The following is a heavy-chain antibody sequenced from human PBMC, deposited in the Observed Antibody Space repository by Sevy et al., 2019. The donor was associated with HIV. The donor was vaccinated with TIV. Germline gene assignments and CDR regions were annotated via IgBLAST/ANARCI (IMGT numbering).Heavy chain of an antibody. Sequence: GPSVKVSCKASGYSFSSHAMQWVRQAPGQSPECMGWINSGNDDTKYFQKFKGRLTITRDTSASTVYMELSGLTTEDTAVYYCATMIFGTKYYHFGLDVWGQGTTVTVSS. CDR3: ATMIFGTKYYHFGLDV. V-gene: IGHV1-3*04. D-gene: IGHD3-3*01. J-gene: IGHJ6*02. CDR2: INSGNDDT. CDR1: GYSFSSHA.